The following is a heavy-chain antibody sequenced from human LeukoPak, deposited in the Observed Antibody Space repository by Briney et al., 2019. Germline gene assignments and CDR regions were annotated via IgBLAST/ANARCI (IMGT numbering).Heavy chain of an antibody. CDR3: ARDRCSGGSCSKLVGISYYYYYFGMDV. CDR1: GFTFSSYA. CDR2: ISYDGSHK. D-gene: IGHD2-15*01. J-gene: IGHJ6*02. Sequence: GGSLRLSCAASGFTFSSYAMHWVRQAPGKRLEWVALISYDGSHKYYADSVKGRFPISRDNSKNTLYLQMNSLGAEDTAVYYCARDRCSGGSCSKLVGISYYYYYFGMDVWGQGTTVTVSS. V-gene: IGHV3-30*04.